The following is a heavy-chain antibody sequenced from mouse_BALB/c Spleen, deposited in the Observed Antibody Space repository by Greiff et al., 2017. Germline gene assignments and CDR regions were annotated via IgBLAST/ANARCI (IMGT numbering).Heavy chain of an antibody. Sequence: QVQLKQSGAELMKPGASVKISCKATGYTFSSYWIEWVKQRPGHGLEWIGEILPGSGSTNYNEKFKGKATFTADTSSNTAYMQLSSLTSEDSAVDYCARGGYGSDWYFDDWGAGTTVTVSA. CDR1: GYTFSSYW. D-gene: IGHD1-1*01. CDR2: ILPGSGST. J-gene: IGHJ1*01. CDR3: ARGGYGSDWYFDD. V-gene: IGHV1-9*01.